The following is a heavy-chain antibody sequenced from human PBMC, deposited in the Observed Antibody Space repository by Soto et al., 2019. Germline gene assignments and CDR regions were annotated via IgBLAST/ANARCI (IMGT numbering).Heavy chain of an antibody. J-gene: IGHJ5*02. CDR1: GGSISSSNW. CDR2: IYYSGST. CDR3: ARGTYNWFDP. V-gene: IGHV4-61*01. Sequence: PSETLSLTCAVSGGSISSSNWWSWIRQPPGKGLEWIGYIYYSGSTNYNPSLKSRVTISVDTSKNQFSLKLTSVTAADTTVYYCARGTYNWFDPWGQGTLVTVSS.